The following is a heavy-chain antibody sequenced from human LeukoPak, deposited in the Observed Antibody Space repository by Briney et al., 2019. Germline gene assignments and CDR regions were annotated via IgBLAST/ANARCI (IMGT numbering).Heavy chain of an antibody. D-gene: IGHD3-10*01. J-gene: IGHJ4*02. Sequence: RSEAPSLTCVEPGGSPSSYNWSWIRQTPGEGLEWIGYIYYSGRTSYNPSLESRVTISVDTSKNQFSLKLSSVTAADTAVYYCAREGDLVRGVVITGVLDYWGQGTLVTVSS. CDR2: IYYSGRT. CDR3: AREGDLVRGVVITGVLDY. CDR1: GGSPSSYN. V-gene: IGHV4-59*01.